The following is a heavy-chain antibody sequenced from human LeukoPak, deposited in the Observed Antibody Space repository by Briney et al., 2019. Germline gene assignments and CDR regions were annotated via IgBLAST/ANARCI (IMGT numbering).Heavy chain of an antibody. D-gene: IGHD3-10*01. CDR1: GFTFDDYA. Sequence: PGGSLRLSCAASGFTFDDYAMHWVRQAPGKGLEGVSLISGDGGSTYYADSVKGRFTISRDNSKNSLYLQMNSLRTEDTALYYCAKDIHASSSGAGMDVWGQGTTVTVSS. V-gene: IGHV3-43*02. J-gene: IGHJ6*02. CDR2: ISGDGGST. CDR3: AKDIHASSSGAGMDV.